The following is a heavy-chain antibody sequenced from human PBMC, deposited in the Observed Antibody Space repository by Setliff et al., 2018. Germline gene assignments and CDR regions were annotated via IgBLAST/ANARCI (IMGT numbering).Heavy chain of an antibody. Sequence: PGGSLRLSCAASGFAFDSYAMHWVRQAPGKGLEWVAIIFHDGRDIYYGDSVQGRFAISRDNSKNTLYLQMNSLRSDDTAVYFCRLWLHETMRDYWGQGTLVIVSS. D-gene: IGHD3-10*01. CDR1: GFAFDSYA. CDR2: IFHDGRDI. V-gene: IGHV3-30*03. CDR3: RLWLHETMRDY. J-gene: IGHJ4*02.